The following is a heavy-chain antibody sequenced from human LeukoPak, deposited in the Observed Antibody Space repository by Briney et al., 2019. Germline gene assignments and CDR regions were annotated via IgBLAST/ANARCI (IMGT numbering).Heavy chain of an antibody. Sequence: ASVKVSCKASGYTFTSYGISWVRQAPGQGLEWMGSISAYNGNTNYAQKLQGRVTMTTDTSTSTAYMELRSLRSDDTAVYYCARNLATMIVVDAFDIRGQGTMVTVSS. V-gene: IGHV1-18*01. CDR1: GYTFTSYG. D-gene: IGHD3-22*01. CDR2: ISAYNGNT. J-gene: IGHJ3*02. CDR3: ARNLATMIVVDAFDI.